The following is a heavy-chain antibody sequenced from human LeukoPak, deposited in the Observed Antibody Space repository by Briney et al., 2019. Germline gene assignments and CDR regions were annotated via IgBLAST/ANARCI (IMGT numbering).Heavy chain of an antibody. Sequence: ASVKVSCKVSGYTLTELSMHWVRQAPGKGLEWMGGFDPEGGEAIYAQKFQGRVSMTEDTSTDTAYMALSSLRSEDTAVYYCATGPISYSYGYIYYHYMDVWGKGTTVTISS. D-gene: IGHD5-18*01. J-gene: IGHJ6*03. CDR2: FDPEGGEA. V-gene: IGHV1-24*01. CDR1: GYTLTELS. CDR3: ATGPISYSYGYIYYHYMDV.